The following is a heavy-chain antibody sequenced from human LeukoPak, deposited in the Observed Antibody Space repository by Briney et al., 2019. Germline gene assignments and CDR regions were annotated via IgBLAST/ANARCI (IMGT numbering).Heavy chain of an antibody. CDR1: GYTFTSYY. CDR2: INPSGGST. V-gene: IGHV1-46*01. Sequence: ASVKVSCKASGYTFTSYYMHWVRQAPGQGLEWMGIINPSGGSTSYAQKFQGRVTMTRDMSTSTVYMELSSLRSEDTAVYYCARDGRRYYDSSGYYDYWGQGTLVTASS. CDR3: ARDGRRYYDSSGYYDY. J-gene: IGHJ4*02. D-gene: IGHD3-22*01.